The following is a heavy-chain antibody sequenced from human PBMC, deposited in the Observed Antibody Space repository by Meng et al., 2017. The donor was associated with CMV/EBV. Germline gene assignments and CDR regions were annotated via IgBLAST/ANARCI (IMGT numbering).Heavy chain of an antibody. CDR2: IYYSGST. Sequence: SETLSLTCTVPGGSISSYYWSWIRQPPGKGLEWIGYIYYSGSTNYNPSLKSRVTISVDTSKNQFSLKLSSVTAADTAVYYCARSSQKWGGNSPLHYWGQGTLVTVSS. J-gene: IGHJ4*02. D-gene: IGHD4-23*01. V-gene: IGHV4-59*01. CDR3: ARSSQKWGGNSPLHY. CDR1: GGSISSYY.